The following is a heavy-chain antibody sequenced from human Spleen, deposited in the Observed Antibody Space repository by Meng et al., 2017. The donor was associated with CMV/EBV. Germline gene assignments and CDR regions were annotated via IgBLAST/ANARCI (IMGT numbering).Heavy chain of an antibody. J-gene: IGHJ4*02. D-gene: IGHD3-3*01. Sequence: SETLSLTCTVSGGSISSYYWIWIRQPPGKGLEWVGYIYSSGRTNYNPSLKSRVTISVDTSKNQFSLKLSSVTAADTAVYYCARGRGDDLWSGFYYYFDNWGQGALVTVSS. CDR1: GGSISSYY. CDR3: ARGRGDDLWSGFYYYFDN. V-gene: IGHV4-59*01. CDR2: IYSSGRT.